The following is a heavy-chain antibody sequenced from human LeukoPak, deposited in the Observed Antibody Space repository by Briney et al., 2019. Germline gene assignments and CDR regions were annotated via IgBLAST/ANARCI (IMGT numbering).Heavy chain of an antibody. CDR1: GYTFTGYY. CDR2: INPNSGGT. V-gene: IGHV1-2*02. J-gene: IGHJ6*03. D-gene: IGHD6-19*01. CDR3: ARGAVAAYYYYYMVV. Sequence: ASVKVSCKASGYTFTGYYMHWVRQAPGQGLEWMGWINPNSGGTNYAQKFQGRVTMTRDTSISTAYMELSRLRSDDTAVYYCARGAVAAYYYYYMVVWGKGTTVTVSS.